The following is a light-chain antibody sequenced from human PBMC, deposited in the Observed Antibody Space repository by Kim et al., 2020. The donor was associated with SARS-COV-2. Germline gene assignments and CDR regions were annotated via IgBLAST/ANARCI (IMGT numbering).Light chain of an antibody. CDR1: QSNSSSY. CDR2: AAS. Sequence: PGERATLSCRTSQSNSSSYLGWYQQKPGQPPRLLIYAASSRATGIPDRFSGSGSGTDFTLTITRLEPEDFAVYYCQQYGSSLPWTFGQGTKVEIK. V-gene: IGKV3-20*01. CDR3: QQYGSSLPWT. J-gene: IGKJ1*01.